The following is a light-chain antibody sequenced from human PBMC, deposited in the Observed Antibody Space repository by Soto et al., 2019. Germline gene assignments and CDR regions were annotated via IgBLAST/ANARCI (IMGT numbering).Light chain of an antibody. V-gene: IGLV2-23*01. Sequence: QSALTQPASVSGSPGQSITISCTGTSSDVGSYNLGSWYQQHPGKAPKLIIYEGSKRPSGVSNRFSGSKSGNTASLTISGLQTEDEADYYCCSYAGSSTVVFGGGTKLTVL. J-gene: IGLJ2*01. CDR2: EGS. CDR1: SSDVGSYNL. CDR3: CSYAGSSTVV.